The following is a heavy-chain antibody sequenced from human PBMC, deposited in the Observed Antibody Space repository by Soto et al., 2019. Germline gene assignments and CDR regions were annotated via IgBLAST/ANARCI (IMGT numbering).Heavy chain of an antibody. Sequence: EVQLVESGGDSVQPGGSLRLSCTASGVSFSNYWLHWVRQAPGKGLVWVSRINGDGRTTNYADSVKGRFTISRDNAKXXXXXXXXXXXXXXXXXXXXXXXXXXXXXXXXXTAHWGPGTLVTVSS. CDR3: XXXXXXXXXXXXXTAH. V-gene: IGHV3-74*01. D-gene: IGHD1-20*01. CDR2: INGDGRTT. J-gene: IGHJ4*02. CDR1: GVSFSNYW.